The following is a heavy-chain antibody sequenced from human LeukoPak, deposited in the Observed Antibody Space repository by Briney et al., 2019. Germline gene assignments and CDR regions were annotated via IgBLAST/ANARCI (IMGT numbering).Heavy chain of an antibody. J-gene: IGHJ4*02. CDR2: ISGRSSTI. D-gene: IGHD1-26*01. Sequence: GGSLRLSCAASAFTFYDYSMNWVRQAPGKGLEWISYISGRSSTIYYADSVRGRFTISRDNAKNSMYLQMNSLRAEDTAVYYCARDRLTSGSYFFDYWGQGTLVTVSS. CDR1: AFTFYDYS. V-gene: IGHV3-48*01. CDR3: ARDRLTSGSYFFDY.